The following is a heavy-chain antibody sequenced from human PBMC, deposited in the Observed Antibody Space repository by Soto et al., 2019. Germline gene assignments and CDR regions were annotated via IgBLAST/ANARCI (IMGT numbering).Heavy chain of an antibody. CDR2: ISYDGSNK. CDR3: ARDVESGSSQYYYYYYGMDV. Sequence: GGSLRLSCAASGFTFSSYAMHWVRQAPGKGLEWVAVISYDGSNKYYADSVKGRFTIFRDNSKNTLYLQMNSLRAEDTAVYYYARDVESGSSQYYYYYYGMDVWGQGTTVTVSS. CDR1: GFTFSSYA. D-gene: IGHD1-26*01. J-gene: IGHJ6*02. V-gene: IGHV3-30-3*01.